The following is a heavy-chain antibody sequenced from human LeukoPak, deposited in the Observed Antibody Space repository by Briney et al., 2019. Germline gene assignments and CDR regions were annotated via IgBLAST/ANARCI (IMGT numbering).Heavy chain of an antibody. Sequence: GGSLRLSCAASGFTFSSYSMNWVRQAPGKGLEWVSSISSSSSYIYYADSVKGRFTISRDNAKNSLYLQMNSLRAEDTAVYYCARRQQPTGGYYYGMDVWGQGTTVTASS. J-gene: IGHJ6*02. V-gene: IGHV3-21*01. D-gene: IGHD6-13*01. CDR1: GFTFSSYS. CDR3: ARRQQPTGGYYYGMDV. CDR2: ISSSSSYI.